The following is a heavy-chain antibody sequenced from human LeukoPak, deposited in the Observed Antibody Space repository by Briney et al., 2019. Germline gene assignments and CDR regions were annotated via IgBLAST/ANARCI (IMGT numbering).Heavy chain of an antibody. V-gene: IGHV4-39*01. J-gene: IGHJ4*02. D-gene: IGHD3-22*01. CDR2: MLYSGNT. CDR3: ARHLDSRGRYFDY. Sequence: PSETLSLTCIVSGGSISSGSHYWVWVRQPPGKGLEWIASMLYSGNTYYNPSLKSRVTISVDTSKNQFFLRLSSVTAADTTVYYCARHLDSRGRYFDYWGQGTLVTVSS. CDR1: GGSISSGSHY.